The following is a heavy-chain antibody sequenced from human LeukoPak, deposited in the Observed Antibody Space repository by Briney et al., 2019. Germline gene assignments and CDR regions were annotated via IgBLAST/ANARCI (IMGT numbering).Heavy chain of an antibody. J-gene: IGHJ4*02. CDR1: GYTFTSYY. D-gene: IGHD5-18*01. Sequence: GASVKVSCKASGYTFTSYYMHWVRQAPVQGLEWMGIINPSGGSTSYAEKFQGRVTMTRDKSTSTVYMELSSLRSEDTAVYYCARDEAWSDTPMVTFIDYWGQGTLVAVSS. CDR2: INPSGGST. V-gene: IGHV1-46*01. CDR3: ARDEAWSDTPMVTFIDY.